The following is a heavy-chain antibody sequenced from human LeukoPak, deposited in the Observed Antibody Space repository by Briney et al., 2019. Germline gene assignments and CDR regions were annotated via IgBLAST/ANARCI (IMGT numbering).Heavy chain of an antibody. J-gene: IGHJ4*02. D-gene: IGHD6-19*01. CDR3: ARDRGSGWLDY. CDR1: GFTFSSDN. V-gene: IGHV3-21*01. CDR2: ISSNSTYI. Sequence: VGSLRLSCAASGFTFSSDNMNWVRQAPGKGLEWVSSISSNSTYIYYTDSLKGRFTISRDNAKNSLYLQMISLRAEDTAVYYCARDRGSGWLDYWGQGTLVTVSS.